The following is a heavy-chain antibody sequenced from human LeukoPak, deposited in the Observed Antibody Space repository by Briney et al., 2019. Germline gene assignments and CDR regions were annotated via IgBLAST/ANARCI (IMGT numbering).Heavy chain of an antibody. D-gene: IGHD3-22*01. J-gene: IGHJ4*02. CDR3: ARADSDSSGYYADY. Sequence: GGSLRLSCAASGFTFSSYSMNWVRQAPGKGLEYVSAISSDGGSTYYANSVKGRFTISRDNSKNTLYLQMGSLRAEDMAVYYCARADSDSSGYYADYWGQGTLVTVSS. CDR1: GFTFSSYS. CDR2: ISSDGGST. V-gene: IGHV3-64*01.